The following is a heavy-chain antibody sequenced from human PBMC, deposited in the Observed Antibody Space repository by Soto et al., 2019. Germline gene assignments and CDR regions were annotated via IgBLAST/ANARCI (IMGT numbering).Heavy chain of an antibody. CDR1: GGGFSSYA. CDR3: ARDSTVAYSGSYYSSFDP. D-gene: IGHD1-26*01. CDR2: IIPIFGTA. J-gene: IGHJ5*02. Sequence: SVKVSCEACGGGFSSYAMSWVRQAPGQGLEWMGGIIPIFGTANYAQKFQGRVTITADESTSTAYMELSSLRSEDTAVYYCARDSTVAYSGSYYSSFDPWGQGTLVTVSS. V-gene: IGHV1-69*13.